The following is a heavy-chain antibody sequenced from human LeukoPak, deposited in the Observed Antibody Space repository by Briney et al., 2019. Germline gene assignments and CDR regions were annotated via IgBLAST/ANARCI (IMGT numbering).Heavy chain of an antibody. CDR1: GLTFSSYS. D-gene: IGHD3-16*01. J-gene: IGHJ4*02. CDR2: ITSSGDTT. V-gene: IGHV3-48*02. CDR3: ASDKDYALDY. Sequence: GGSLGLSCAASGLTFSSYSMNWVRQAPREGLEWVSYITSSGDTTYYADSVKGRFTISRDNAKNSLYLQMNSLKDEDTAVYYCASDKDYALDYWGQGTLVTVSS.